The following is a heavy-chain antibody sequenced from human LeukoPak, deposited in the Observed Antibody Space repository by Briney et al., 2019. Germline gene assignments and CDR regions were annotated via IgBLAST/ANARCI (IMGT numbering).Heavy chain of an antibody. D-gene: IGHD1-1*01. V-gene: IGHV3-64D*06. CDR2: IGANGAQT. CDR3: AKEGGFWNYDS. CDR1: GFTFSSHA. Sequence: GGSLRLSCSASGFTFSSHAVHWVRQAPGKGLEYVSAIGANGAQTYYADSVKGRFTISRDNSKNTLYLQMRSLRAEDTTVYYCAKEGGFWNYDSWGQGTLVTVSS. J-gene: IGHJ4*02.